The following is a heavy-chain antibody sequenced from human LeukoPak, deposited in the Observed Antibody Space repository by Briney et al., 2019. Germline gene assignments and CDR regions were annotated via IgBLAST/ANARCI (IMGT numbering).Heavy chain of an antibody. CDR1: GFTFTNYD. CDR2: ISDSGHST. CDR3: AGKWPLDY. J-gene: IGHJ4*02. V-gene: IGHV3-23*01. D-gene: IGHD5-12*01. Sequence: PGGSLRLSCAASGFTFTNYDMSWVRQAPGKGLEWVSTISDSGHSTSYADSVKGRFTISRDNAKNTVYLQMNSLRADDTAVYYCAGKWPLDYWGQGTLVTVSS.